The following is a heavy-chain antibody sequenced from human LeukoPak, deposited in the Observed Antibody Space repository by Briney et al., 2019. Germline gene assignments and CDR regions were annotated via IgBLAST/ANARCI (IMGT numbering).Heavy chain of an antibody. Sequence: PSETLSLTCSVFGGSISSYYWTWIRQPAGKGLEWIGRIQISENNNYNPSLKSRVTLSLDTSKNQFSLKLTSVTTADTATYYCARESVAAGTRYFDFWGKGTLVTVSS. CDR3: ARESVAAGTRYFDF. D-gene: IGHD6-13*01. CDR2: IQISENN. CDR1: GGSISSYY. V-gene: IGHV4-4*07. J-gene: IGHJ4*02.